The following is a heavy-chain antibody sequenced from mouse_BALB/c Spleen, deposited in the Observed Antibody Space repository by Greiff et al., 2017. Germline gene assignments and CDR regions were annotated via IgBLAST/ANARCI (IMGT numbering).Heavy chain of an antibody. CDR3: ARRDITTVVDY. V-gene: IGHV1-7*01. Sequence: VMLVESGAELAKPGASVKMSCKASGYTFTSYWMHWVKQRPGQGLEWIGYINPSTGYTEYNQKFKDKATLTADKSSSTAYMQLSSLTSEDSAVYYCARRDITTVVDYWGQGTTLTVSS. CDR2: INPSTGYT. J-gene: IGHJ2*01. D-gene: IGHD1-1*01. CDR1: GYTFTSYW.